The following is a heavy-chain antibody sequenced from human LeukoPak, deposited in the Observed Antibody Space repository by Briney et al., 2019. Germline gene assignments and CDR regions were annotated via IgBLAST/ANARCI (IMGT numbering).Heavy chain of an antibody. CDR3: ERDLFGDFDH. V-gene: IGHV4-59*01. D-gene: IGHD3-10*01. CDR2: IQYGGRT. Sequence: SETLSLTCTVSGGSINNYYWSWIRQPPGKGLEWIGYIQYGGRTYYSPSLKSRVTISMDLSKIQFSLKMSSVTPADTAVYYCERDLFGDFDHCGQGILVTVSS. CDR1: GGSINNYY. J-gene: IGHJ4*02.